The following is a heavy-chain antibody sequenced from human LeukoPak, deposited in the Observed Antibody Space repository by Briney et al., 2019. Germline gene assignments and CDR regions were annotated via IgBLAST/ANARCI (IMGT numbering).Heavy chain of an antibody. J-gene: IGHJ4*02. CDR2: IRSKTYGGTT. V-gene: IGHV3-49*04. CDR1: GFTFGDYP. D-gene: IGHD5-24*01. CDR3: TKSRDGYNGGSVDY. Sequence: GVLRLSCTASGFTFGDYPMSWVRQAPGKGHEWVGFIRSKTYGGTTEYAASVKGRFTISRDDSKSIAYQQMNSLKNEDTAVYYCTKSRDGYNGGSVDYWGQGTLVTVSS.